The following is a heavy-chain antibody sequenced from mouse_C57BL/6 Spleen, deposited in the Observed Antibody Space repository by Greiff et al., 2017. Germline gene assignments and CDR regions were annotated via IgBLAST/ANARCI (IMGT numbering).Heavy chain of an antibody. CDR3: ARKEGYYSNFFLFAY. CDR2: IYPGSGST. CDR1: GYTFTSYW. D-gene: IGHD2-5*01. V-gene: IGHV1-55*01. Sequence: QVQLQQPGAELVKPGASVKMSCKASGYTFTSYWITWVKQRPGQGLEWIGDIYPGSGSTNYNEKFKSKATLTVDTSSSTAYMQLSSLTSEDSAVYYCARKEGYYSNFFLFAYWGQGTLVTVSA. J-gene: IGHJ3*01.